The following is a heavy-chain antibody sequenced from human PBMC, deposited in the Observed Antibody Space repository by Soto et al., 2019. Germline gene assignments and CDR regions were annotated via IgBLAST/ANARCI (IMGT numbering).Heavy chain of an antibody. D-gene: IGHD3-22*01. CDR1: GFTFSNYW. CDR2: IKQDGSEK. CDR3: ARKSYYYDSSGNYISSWYFDL. V-gene: IGHV3-7*03. Sequence: GGSLRLSCAASGFTFSNYWMSWVRQAPGKGLEWVANIKQDGSEKYYVDSVKGRFTISRDNAKNSLYLQMNSLRAEDTAVYHCARKSYYYDSSGNYISSWYFDLWGRGTLVTVSS. J-gene: IGHJ2*01.